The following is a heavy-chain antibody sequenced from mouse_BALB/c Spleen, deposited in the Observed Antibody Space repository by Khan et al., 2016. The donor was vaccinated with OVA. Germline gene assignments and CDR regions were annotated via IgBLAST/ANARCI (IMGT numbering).Heavy chain of an antibody. CDR3: SRLGPSYGTTFVY. D-gene: IGHD1-1*01. Sequence: QVQLQQSGAELAKPGASVKMSCKASGYTFANYWMHWVKQRPGQGLDWIGYINPSTGYTDYNQKFKDKATLTADKSSSTAYMQLSSLTSEDSAVYYCSRLGPSYGTTFVYWGQGTTLTVSS. CDR2: INPSTGYT. V-gene: IGHV1-7*01. J-gene: IGHJ2*01. CDR1: GYTFANYW.